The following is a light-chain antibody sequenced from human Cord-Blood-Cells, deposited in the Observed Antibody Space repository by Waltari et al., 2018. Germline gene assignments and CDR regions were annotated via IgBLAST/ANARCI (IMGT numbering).Light chain of an antibody. CDR1: QSVSSSY. J-gene: IGKJ2*01. V-gene: IGKV3-20*01. Sequence: IVLPQSPGTLSLSPGDTATLSCRASQSVSSSYLAWYQQKPGQAPRLLIYGASSRATGIPDRFSGRGSGTDFTLTISRLEPEDFAVYYCQQYGSSPGYTFGQGTKLEIK. CDR2: GAS. CDR3: QQYGSSPGYT.